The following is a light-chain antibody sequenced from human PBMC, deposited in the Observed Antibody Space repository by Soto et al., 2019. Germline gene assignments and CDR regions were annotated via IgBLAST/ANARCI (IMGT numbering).Light chain of an antibody. CDR2: DTS. Sequence: ELVLTQSPATLSLSPGERATLSCGASQTVGSTYLAWYHQKPGLAPRLLIYDTSRRATGIPDRFSGSGSGTDCTRTISRLETEEFAVYACQHYGSSPWTCGQGAKVEIK. J-gene: IGKJ1*01. CDR3: QHYGSSPWT. CDR1: QTVGSTY. V-gene: IGKV3D-20*01.